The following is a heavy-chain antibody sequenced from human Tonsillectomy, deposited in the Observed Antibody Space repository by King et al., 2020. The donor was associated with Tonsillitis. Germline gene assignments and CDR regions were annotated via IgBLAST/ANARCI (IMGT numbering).Heavy chain of an antibody. Sequence: DVQLVESGGGLVQPGGSLRLSCAASGFTVSSNYMSWVRQAPGKGLEWVSVIYSGGSTYYADSVKGRFTISRDNSKNTLCLQMNSLRAEDTAVYYCASSPRRGYSGYGGYWGQGTLVTVSS. J-gene: IGHJ4*02. CDR3: ASSPRRGYSGYGGY. V-gene: IGHV3-66*01. D-gene: IGHD5-12*01. CDR2: IYSGGST. CDR1: GFTVSSNY.